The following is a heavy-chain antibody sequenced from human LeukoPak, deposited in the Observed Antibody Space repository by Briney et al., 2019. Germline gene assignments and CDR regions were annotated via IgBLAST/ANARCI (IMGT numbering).Heavy chain of an antibody. V-gene: IGHV3-74*01. J-gene: IGHJ4*02. Sequence: GGSLRLSCAASGFTFSSYWMNWVRQAPGRGLVWVSRIASDGSSTTYADSVKGRFSISRDNAKNTLYLQMNSLRVEDTAVYCCARGRPHGNDYWGQGTLVTVSS. CDR2: IASDGSST. CDR1: GFTFSSYW. CDR3: ARGRPHGNDY. D-gene: IGHD4-23*01.